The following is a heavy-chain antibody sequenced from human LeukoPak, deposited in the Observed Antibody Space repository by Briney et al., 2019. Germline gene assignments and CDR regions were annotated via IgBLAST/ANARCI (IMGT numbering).Heavy chain of an antibody. Sequence: SETLSLTCTVSGGSISGYYWSWIRQPPGKGLEWIGYVYYTGVTNYNPSLKSRVTISVDTSKNQFSLKLSSVTAADTAVYYCARGYGDDSEFDYWGQGTLVTVSS. CDR1: GGSISGYY. J-gene: IGHJ4*02. D-gene: IGHD4-17*01. CDR3: ARGYGDDSEFDY. CDR2: VYYTGVT. V-gene: IGHV4-59*08.